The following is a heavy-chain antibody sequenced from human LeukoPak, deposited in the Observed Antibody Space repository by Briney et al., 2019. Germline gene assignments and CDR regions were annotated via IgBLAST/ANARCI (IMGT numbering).Heavy chain of an antibody. D-gene: IGHD3-10*01. Sequence: GGSLRLSCTTSGFTFGNYAMSWVRQAPGKGLEWVSAIRAGGGKTYYADSAKGRFTISRDNSNNTLYLQMDSLRGDDAAVYYCAKERFGSGSPYYSDYWGQGTLVTVSS. J-gene: IGHJ4*02. CDR1: GFTFGNYA. V-gene: IGHV3-23*01. CDR3: AKERFGSGSPYYSDY. CDR2: IRAGGGKT.